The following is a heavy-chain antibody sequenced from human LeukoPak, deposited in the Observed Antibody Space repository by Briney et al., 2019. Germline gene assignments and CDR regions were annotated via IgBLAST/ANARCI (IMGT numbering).Heavy chain of an antibody. CDR1: GFTFSTYD. V-gene: IGHV3-13*01. Sequence: GGSLRLSCAASGFTFSTYDMHRVRQVTGKGLEWVSVINTAGDTYYAASVKGRFTISRENAKNSLYLQMNSLRAGDTAVYYCTRGVEGGLGPWGQGTLVTVSS. CDR2: INTAGDT. CDR3: TRGVEGGLGP. J-gene: IGHJ5*02. D-gene: IGHD3-3*01.